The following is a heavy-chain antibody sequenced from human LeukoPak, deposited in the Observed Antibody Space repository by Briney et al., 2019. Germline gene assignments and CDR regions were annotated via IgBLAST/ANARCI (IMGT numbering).Heavy chain of an antibody. D-gene: IGHD6-6*01. CDR2: INPSGGST. CDR1: GYTFTSYY. Sequence: ASVKVSCKASGYTFTSYYMHWVRQAPGQGLEWMGIINPSGGSTSYAQKFQGRVTMTRDTSTSTVYMELSSLRSEDTAVYYCARDGQLGRYYYYYMDVWGKGTTVTVSS. V-gene: IGHV1-46*01. J-gene: IGHJ6*03. CDR3: ARDGQLGRYYYYYMDV.